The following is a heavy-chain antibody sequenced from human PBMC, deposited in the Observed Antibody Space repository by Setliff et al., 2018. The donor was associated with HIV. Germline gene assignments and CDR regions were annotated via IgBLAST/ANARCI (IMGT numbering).Heavy chain of an antibody. CDR1: GESFSAYY. Sequence: SETLSLTCAVYGESFSAYYWSWIRQTPGKGLEWIGEIDHSGGTNYNPSLKSRVTMSVDTSKNQFSLKLSSVTAADTAVFYCARGGYSYGFGRHRAYFQYWGQGTQVTVSS. CDR3: ARGGYSYGFGRHRAYFQY. CDR2: IDHSGGT. J-gene: IGHJ1*01. V-gene: IGHV4-34*01. D-gene: IGHD5-18*01.